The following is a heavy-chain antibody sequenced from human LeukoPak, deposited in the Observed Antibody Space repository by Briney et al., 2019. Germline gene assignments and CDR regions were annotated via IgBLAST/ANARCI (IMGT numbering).Heavy chain of an antibody. CDR1: GYSFTSYW. CDR2: IDPSDSYT. J-gene: IGHJ3*01. CDR3: AREYYYDSSP. V-gene: IGHV5-10-1*01. D-gene: IGHD3-22*01. Sequence: GESLKISCKGSGYSFTSYWISWVRQMPGKGLEWMGRIDPSDSYTNYSPSFQGHVTISADKSISTAYPQWSSLKASDTAMYYCAREYYYDSSPWGQGTMVTVSS.